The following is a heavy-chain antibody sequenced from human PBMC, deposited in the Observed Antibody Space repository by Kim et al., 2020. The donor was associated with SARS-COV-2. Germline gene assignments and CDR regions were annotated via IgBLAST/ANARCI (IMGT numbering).Heavy chain of an antibody. CDR1: GFTFSSYA. J-gene: IGHJ3*02. V-gene: IGHV3-30-3*01. CDR2: ISYDGSNK. Sequence: GGSLRLSCAASGFTFSSYAMHWVRQAPGKGLEWVAVISYDGSNKYYADSVKGRFTISRDNSKNTLYLQMNSLRAEDTAVYYCAREAYYGSGSYGAFDIWGQGTMVTVSS. D-gene: IGHD3-10*01. CDR3: AREAYYGSGSYGAFDI.